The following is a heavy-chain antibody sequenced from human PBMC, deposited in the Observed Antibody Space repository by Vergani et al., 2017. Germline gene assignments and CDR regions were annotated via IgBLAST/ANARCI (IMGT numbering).Heavy chain of an antibody. D-gene: IGHD3-22*01. V-gene: IGHV3-20*01. CDR1: GFTFDDYG. CDR3: ARDLLDSSGYVHWFDP. Sequence: EVQLVESGGGVVRPGGSLRLLCAASGFTFDDYGMSWVRQAPGKGLEWVSGINWNGGSTGYADSVKGRFTISKDNAKNSLYLQMNSLRAEDTTLYHCARDLLDSSGYVHWFDPWGQGTLVTVSS. J-gene: IGHJ5*02. CDR2: INWNGGST.